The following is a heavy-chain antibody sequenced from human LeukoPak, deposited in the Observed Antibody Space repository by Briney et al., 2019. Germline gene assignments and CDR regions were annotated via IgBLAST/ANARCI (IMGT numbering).Heavy chain of an antibody. CDR3: ARESWAGDAFDI. CDR2: IIPIFGTA. D-gene: IGHD1-26*01. CDR1: GGTFSSYA. J-gene: IGHJ3*02. V-gene: IGHV1-69*13. Sequence: SVKVSCKASGGTFSSYAISWVRQAPGQGLEWMGGIIPIFGTANYAQKFQGRVTITADESTSTAYMELSSLRSEDTAVYYCARESWAGDAFDIWGQGTMVTVSS.